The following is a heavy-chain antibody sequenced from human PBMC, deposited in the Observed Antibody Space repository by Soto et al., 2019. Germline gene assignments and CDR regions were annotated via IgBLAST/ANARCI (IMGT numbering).Heavy chain of an antibody. CDR3: AKERYYNWNYAFGN. V-gene: IGHV3-30*18. CDR1: GFTFSSYG. D-gene: IGHD1-7*01. J-gene: IGHJ4*02. CDR2: ISYDGSNK. Sequence: QVQLVESGGGVVQPGRSLRLSCAASGFTFSSYGMHWVRQAPGKGLEWVAVISYDGSNKYYADSVKGRFTISRDNSKNTLYLQMNSLRAEDTAVYYCAKERYYNWNYAFGNWGQGTLVTVSS.